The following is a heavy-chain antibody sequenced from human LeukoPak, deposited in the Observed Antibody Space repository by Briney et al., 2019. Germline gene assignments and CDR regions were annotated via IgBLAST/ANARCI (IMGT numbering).Heavy chain of an antibody. V-gene: IGHV3-23*01. CDR2: ISGGGVTT. J-gene: IGHJ5*02. Sequence: GGSLRLSCAASGFTFSSYSMSWVRQAPGKGLEWVSTISGGGVTTYYADSVKGRLTISRDNSKNTVSLQMNSLRDDDTAVYFCARESPVAAVGRSWFDPWGQGTLVTVSS. CDR3: ARESPVAAVGRSWFDP. D-gene: IGHD6-13*01. CDR1: GFTFSSYS.